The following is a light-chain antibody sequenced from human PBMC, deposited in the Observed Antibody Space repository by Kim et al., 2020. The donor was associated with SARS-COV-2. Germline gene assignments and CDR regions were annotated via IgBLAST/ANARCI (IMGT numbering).Light chain of an antibody. CDR3: QVWDRSTASYV. CDR1: HIGSKN. Sequence: LGQAARITCGGNHIGSKNVHWCQQKPGQAPVVVIYRDSNRPSGIPERFSGSNSGNTATLTISRAQAGDEADYYCQVWDRSTASYVFGNGTKVTVL. V-gene: IGLV3-9*01. J-gene: IGLJ1*01. CDR2: RDS.